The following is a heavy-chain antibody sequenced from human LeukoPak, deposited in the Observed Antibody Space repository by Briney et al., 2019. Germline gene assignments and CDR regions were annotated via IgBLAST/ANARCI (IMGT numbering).Heavy chain of an antibody. Sequence: GPSVTVSCMASGYTFTTYYMNWVRQAPGQGLEWMGIINPSGGRTSYAQKFQGRVTMTRDTSTSTVYMELSSLRSEDTAVYYCARAYDSSGYYFDHWGQGTLVTVSS. CDR1: GYTFTTYY. CDR3: ARAYDSSGYYFDH. CDR2: INPSGGRT. J-gene: IGHJ4*02. D-gene: IGHD3-22*01. V-gene: IGHV1-46*01.